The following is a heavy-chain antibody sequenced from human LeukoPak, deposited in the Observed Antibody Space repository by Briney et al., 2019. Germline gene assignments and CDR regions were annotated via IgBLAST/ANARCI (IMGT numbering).Heavy chain of an antibody. V-gene: IGHV3-7*01. J-gene: IGHJ4*02. CDR1: GFTFSSYW. CDR2: IQQDGSEK. D-gene: IGHD6-13*01. CDR3: ARDFEAAAEDY. Sequence: GGSLRLSCAASGFTFSSYWMNWVRQAPGQGLEWVANIQQDGSEKYYVDSVKGRFTISRDNAKNSLYLQMNSLRAEDTAVYYCARDFEAAAEDYWGQGTLVTVSS.